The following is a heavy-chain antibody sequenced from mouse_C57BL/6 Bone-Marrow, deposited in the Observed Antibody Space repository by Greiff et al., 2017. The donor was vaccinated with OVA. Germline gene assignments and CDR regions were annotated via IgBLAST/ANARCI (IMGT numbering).Heavy chain of an antibody. CDR2: IYPGNGNT. Sequence: VQLQQSGAELVRPGASVKLSCKASGYTFTDYYINWVKQRPGQGLEWIARIYPGNGNTYYNEKFKGKATLTAEKSSSTAYMQLSSLTSEDSAVYFCARREEDYFDYWGQGTTLTVSS. V-gene: IGHV1-76*01. CDR3: ARREEDYFDY. CDR1: GYTFTDYY. J-gene: IGHJ2*01.